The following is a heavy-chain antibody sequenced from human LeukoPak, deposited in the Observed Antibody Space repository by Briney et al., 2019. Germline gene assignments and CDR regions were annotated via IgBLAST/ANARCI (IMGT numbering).Heavy chain of an antibody. Sequence: GASVKVSCKASGYTFTGDYMHRVRQAPGQGLEWMGWINPNSGGTNYAQKFQGWVTMTRDTSISTAYMELSRLRSDDTAVYYCARVVAGTWGVFDYWGQGTLVTVSS. D-gene: IGHD6-19*01. J-gene: IGHJ4*02. V-gene: IGHV1-2*04. CDR1: GYTFTGDY. CDR3: ARVVAGTWGVFDY. CDR2: INPNSGGT.